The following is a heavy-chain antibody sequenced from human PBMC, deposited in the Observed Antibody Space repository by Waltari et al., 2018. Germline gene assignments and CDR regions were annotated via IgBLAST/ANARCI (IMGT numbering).Heavy chain of an antibody. CDR1: GFTFRSYA. CDR3: ANLGGGTVTTRDH. D-gene: IGHD4-17*01. J-gene: IGHJ4*02. Sequence: EVQLLESGGGLVQPGGSLRLSCAASGFTFRSYAMSWVRQAPGKGREWVSVISDNGVITNYAGSVKGRFTISRDNSKNTLYLQMNSLGDEETAVYYGANLGGGTVTTRDHWGQGTLVTVSS. CDR2: ISDNGVIT. V-gene: IGHV3-23*01.